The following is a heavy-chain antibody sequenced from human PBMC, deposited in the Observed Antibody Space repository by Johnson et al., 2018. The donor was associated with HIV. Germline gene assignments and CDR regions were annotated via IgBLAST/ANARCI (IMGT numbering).Heavy chain of an antibody. V-gene: IGHV3-30*02. CDR2: IRYDGSDK. Sequence: QVQLVESGGGVVQPGGSLRLSCAASGFTFSSSGMHWVRQAPGKGLEWVAFIRYDGSDKYYADSVKCRVTISRDDSKNTPYLQMNTLRAEDTALYYCARRGGSGWSAFDIWGQGTIVTVSS. CDR3: ARRGGSGWSAFDI. J-gene: IGHJ3*02. CDR1: GFTFSSSG. D-gene: IGHD6-19*01.